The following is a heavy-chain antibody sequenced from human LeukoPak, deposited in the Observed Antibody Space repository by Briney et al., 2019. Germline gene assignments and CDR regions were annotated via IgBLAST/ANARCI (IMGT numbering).Heavy chain of an antibody. J-gene: IGHJ4*02. CDR1: GFTFNDYW. CDR3: TTTMVAD. V-gene: IGHV3-15*01. CDR2: IKSRTDGGTT. D-gene: IGHD2-15*01. Sequence: GGSLRLSCTASGFTFNDYWMTWVRQAPGKGLEWVARIKSRTDGGTTEYAAPVKGRFTISRDDSKNTLYLQMDSLKIEDTAVYYCTTTMVADWGQGTLVTVSS.